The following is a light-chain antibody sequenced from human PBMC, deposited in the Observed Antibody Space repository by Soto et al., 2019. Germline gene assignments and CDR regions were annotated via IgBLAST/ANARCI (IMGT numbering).Light chain of an antibody. J-gene: IGLJ2*01. CDR1: NSDVGGYNY. V-gene: IGLV2-14*01. CDR3: SSYRSSRSSSNLV. CDR2: EVS. Sequence: QSVLTQPASVSGSPGQSITISCTGTNSDVGGYNYVSWYQQYPGKAPKLMISEVSNRPSGVSNRLSGSKSGNTASLTISGLQAEDEADYYCSSYRSSRSSSNLVFGGGTQLTVL.